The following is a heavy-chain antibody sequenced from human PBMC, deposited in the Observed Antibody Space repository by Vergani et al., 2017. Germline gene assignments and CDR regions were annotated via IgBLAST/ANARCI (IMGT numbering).Heavy chain of an antibody. CDR3: ARDGYQLLSLFDY. CDR2: ISGSGGST. CDR1: GFTFSSYA. V-gene: IGHV3-23*01. D-gene: IGHD2-2*01. J-gene: IGHJ4*02. Sequence: EVQLLESGGGLVQPGGSLRLSCAASGFTFSSYAMSWVRQAPGKGLEWVSAISGSGGSTYYADSVKGRFTISRDNSKNTLYLQMNSLRAEDTAVYYCARDGYQLLSLFDYWGQGTLVTVSS.